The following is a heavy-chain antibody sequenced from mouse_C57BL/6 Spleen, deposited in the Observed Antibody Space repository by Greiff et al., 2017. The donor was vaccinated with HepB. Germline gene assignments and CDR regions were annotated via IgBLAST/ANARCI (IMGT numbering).Heavy chain of an antibody. CDR2: IYPGDGDT. Sequence: VQLQQSGAELVKPGASVKISCKASGYAFSSYWMNWVKQRPGKGLEWIGQIYPGDGDTNYNGKFKGKATLTADKSSSTAYMQLSSLTSEDSAVYFCARLGYYGASGYWYFDVWGTGTTVTVSS. J-gene: IGHJ1*03. V-gene: IGHV1-80*01. CDR1: GYAFSSYW. CDR3: ARLGYYGASGYWYFDV. D-gene: IGHD1-2*01.